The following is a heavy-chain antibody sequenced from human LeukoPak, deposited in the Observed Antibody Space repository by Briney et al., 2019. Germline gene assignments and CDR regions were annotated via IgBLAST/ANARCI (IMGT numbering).Heavy chain of an antibody. Sequence: GGSLRLSCAASGFTFKNYAMNWVRQAPGKGLEWVSSISSSSSYIYYADSVKGRFTISRDNAKNSLYLQMNSLRAEDTAVYYCARGYCSGGSCYLSGWFDPWGQGTLVTVSS. J-gene: IGHJ5*02. CDR3: ARGYCSGGSCYLSGWFDP. V-gene: IGHV3-21*01. D-gene: IGHD2-15*01. CDR1: GFTFKNYA. CDR2: ISSSSSYI.